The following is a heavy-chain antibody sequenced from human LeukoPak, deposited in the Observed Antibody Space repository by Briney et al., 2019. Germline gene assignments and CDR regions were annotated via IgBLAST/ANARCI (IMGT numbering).Heavy chain of an antibody. CDR1: GFTFSSYS. CDR2: ISSSSSTI. Sequence: GGSLRLSCAASGFTFSSYSMNGVRQAPGKGLEWVSYISSSSSTIYYADSVKGRVTISRDNAKNSLYLQMNSLRAEDTAVYYCARAAVAGTFDYWGQGTLVTVSS. V-gene: IGHV3-48*01. D-gene: IGHD6-19*01. CDR3: ARAAVAGTFDY. J-gene: IGHJ4*02.